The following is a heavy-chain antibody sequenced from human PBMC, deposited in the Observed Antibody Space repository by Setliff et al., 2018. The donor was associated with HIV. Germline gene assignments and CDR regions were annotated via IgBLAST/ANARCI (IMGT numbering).Heavy chain of an antibody. CDR1: GLTFSTSW. CDR3: AKFRYALKSTYDFDS. V-gene: IGHV3-74*01. Sequence: PGGSLRLSCAASGLTFSTSWMQWVRQSPGEGLLWVARLNPEANYINYADSVKVRFTISRDNAKNTLYLQMNIRRTEDPAVYYCAKFRYALKSTYDFDSWGQGTLVTVSS. J-gene: IGHJ4*02. D-gene: IGHD2-2*01. CDR2: LNPEANYI.